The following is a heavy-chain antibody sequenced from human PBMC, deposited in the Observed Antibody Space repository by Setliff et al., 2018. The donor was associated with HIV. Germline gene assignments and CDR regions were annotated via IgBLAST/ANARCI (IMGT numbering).Heavy chain of an antibody. CDR1: GGAFSSYA. D-gene: IGHD6-19*01. CDR2: IIPIFGTA. V-gene: IGHV1-69*05. J-gene: IGHJ4*02. CDR3: ARSPRYSSGWYDSYFDQ. Sequence: SVKVSCKASGGAFSSYALSWVRQAPGQGLEWMGGIIPIFGTANYAQKSQGRVTITTDESTSTAYMELSGLRSDDTAVYYCARSPRYSSGWYDSYFDQWGQGTLVTVSS.